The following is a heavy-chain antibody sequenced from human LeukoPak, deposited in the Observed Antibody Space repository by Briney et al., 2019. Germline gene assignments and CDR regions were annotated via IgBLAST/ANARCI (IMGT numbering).Heavy chain of an antibody. D-gene: IGHD5-12*01. Sequence: ASVKVSCKASGYTFTSYYMHWVRQAPGQGLEWMGIINPSGGSTSYAQKFQGRVTMTRDTSTSTVYMELSSLRSEDTAVYYCARDYVGYSGGSRMDVWGQGTTVTVSS. J-gene: IGHJ6*02. CDR2: INPSGGST. V-gene: IGHV1-46*01. CDR3: ARDYVGYSGGSRMDV. CDR1: GYTFTSYY.